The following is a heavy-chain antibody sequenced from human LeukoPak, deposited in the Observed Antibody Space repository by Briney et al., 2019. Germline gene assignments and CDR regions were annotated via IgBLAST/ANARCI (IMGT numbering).Heavy chain of an antibody. CDR3: ARYYYDSSGYCFDY. J-gene: IGHJ4*02. D-gene: IGHD3-22*01. Sequence: SETLSLTCTVSGGSISSSSYYWGWIRRPPGKGLEWIGSIYYSGSTYYNPSLKSRVTISVDTSKNQFSLKLSSVTAADTAVYYCARYYYDSSGYCFDYWGQGTLVTVSS. CDR2: IYYSGST. V-gene: IGHV4-39*01. CDR1: GGSISSSSYY.